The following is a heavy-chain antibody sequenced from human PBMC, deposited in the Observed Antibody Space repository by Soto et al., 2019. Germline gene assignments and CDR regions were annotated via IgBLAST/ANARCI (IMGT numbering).Heavy chain of an antibody. V-gene: IGHV1-18*01. CDR1: GYTFTSYG. D-gene: IGHD3-9*01. J-gene: IGHJ6*02. Sequence: GASVKVSCKASGYTFTSYGISWVRQAPGQGLEWMGWISAYNGNTNYAQKLQGRVTMTTDTSTSTAYMELRSLRSDDTAVYYCARDYDIRLHGNYYYYYGMDVWGQGTTVTVSS. CDR3: ARDYDIRLHGNYYYYYGMDV. CDR2: ISAYNGNT.